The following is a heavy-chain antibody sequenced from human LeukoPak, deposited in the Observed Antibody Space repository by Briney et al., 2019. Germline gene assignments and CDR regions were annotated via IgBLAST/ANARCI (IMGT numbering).Heavy chain of an antibody. CDR3: AAVNEDEPTAGPFDY. D-gene: IGHD1-14*01. CDR1: GFTFTSSS. V-gene: IGHV1-58*01. Sequence: SVKVSCKVSGFTFTSSSVQWVRQTRGQRLEWIGWIVVGSGNTNYAQKFQERVTITRDMSTSTAHMEVSSLRSEDPAVYYCAAVNEDEPTAGPFDYWGQGTLVTVSS. CDR2: IVVGSGNT. J-gene: IGHJ4*02.